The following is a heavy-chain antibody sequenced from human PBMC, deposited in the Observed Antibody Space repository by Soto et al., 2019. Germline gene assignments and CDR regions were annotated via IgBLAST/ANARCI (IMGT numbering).Heavy chain of an antibody. V-gene: IGHV1-69*01. D-gene: IGHD2-2*01. CDR2: VIPMLGTA. CDR3: ARTQGAEFQLLYAFDI. Sequence: QVQLVESGAEVRKPGSSVKVSCKASGGTFSTYAISWVRQAPGQGLEWMGGVIPMLGTAKYAQRFQGRFTITADGSTSTASMELTSLRSEDTALYFCARTQGAEFQLLYAFDIWGQGTMVTVSS. J-gene: IGHJ3*02. CDR1: GGTFSTYA.